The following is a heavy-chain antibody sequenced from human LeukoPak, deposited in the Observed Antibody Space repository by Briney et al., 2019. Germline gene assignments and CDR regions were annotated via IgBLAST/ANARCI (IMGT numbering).Heavy chain of an antibody. V-gene: IGHV1-18*01. J-gene: IGHJ4*02. CDR1: GYTFASYG. D-gene: IGHD1-1*01. Sequence: ASVKVSCKASGYTFASYGISRVRQAPGQGLEWMGWISAYNDDTKFAQNLQGRLTMTTDTSTGTAYMELRTLTSDDTALYYCARDAARTTTPGGPDYWGQGTLVTVSS. CDR3: ARDAARTTTPGGPDY. CDR2: ISAYNDDT.